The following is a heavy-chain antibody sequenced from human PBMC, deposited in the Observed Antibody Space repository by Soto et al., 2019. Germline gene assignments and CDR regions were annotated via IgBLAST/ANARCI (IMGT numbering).Heavy chain of an antibody. V-gene: IGHV1-69*13. D-gene: IGHD6-13*01. J-gene: IGHJ6*02. CDR2: IIPIFGTA. CDR3: ARDGIAAAGSSENYGMDV. Sequence: SVKVSCKASGGTFSSYAISWVRQAPGQGLEWMGGIIPIFGTANYAQKFQGRVTITADESTSTAYMELSSLRSEDTAVYYCARDGIAAAGSSENYGMDVWGQGTTVTVSS. CDR1: GGTFSSYA.